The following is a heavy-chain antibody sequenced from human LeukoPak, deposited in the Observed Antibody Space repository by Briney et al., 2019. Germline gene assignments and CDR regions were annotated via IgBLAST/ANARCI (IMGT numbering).Heavy chain of an antibody. CDR3: ARIIRHSGYSDY. J-gene: IGHJ4*02. CDR2: MNPNSGNT. CDR1: GYTFTSYD. Sequence: GASVKVSCKASGYTFTSYDISWVRQATGQGLEWMGWMNPNSGNTGYAQKFQGRVTITRNTSISTAYMELSSLRSEDTAVYYCARIIRHSGYSDYWGQGILVTVSS. D-gene: IGHD1-26*01. V-gene: IGHV1-8*03.